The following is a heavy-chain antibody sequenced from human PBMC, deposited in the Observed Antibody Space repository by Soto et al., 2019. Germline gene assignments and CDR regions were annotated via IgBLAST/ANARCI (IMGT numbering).Heavy chain of an antibody. J-gene: IGHJ6*02. CDR3: ARSYYDFWSGYYSSYYGMDV. V-gene: IGHV3-30-3*01. CDR2: ISYDGSNK. Sequence: PGGSLRLSCAASGFTFSSYAMHWVRQAPGKGLEWVAVISYDGSNKYYADSVKGRFTISRDNSKNTLYLQMNSLRAEDTAVYYCARSYYDFWSGYYSSYYGMDVWGQGTTVTVSS. CDR1: GFTFSSYA. D-gene: IGHD3-3*01.